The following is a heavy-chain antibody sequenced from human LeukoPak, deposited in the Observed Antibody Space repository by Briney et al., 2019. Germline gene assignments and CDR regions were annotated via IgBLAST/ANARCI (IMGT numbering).Heavy chain of an antibody. Sequence: PGGSLRLSCAASGFTFSSYGMHWVRQAPGKGLEWVAVISYDGSNKYYADSVKGRFIISRDNSKNTLYLQMNSLRAEDTAVYYCAKDLGPSRGYSYGPLDYWGQGTLVTVSS. CDR1: GFTFSSYG. D-gene: IGHD5-18*01. CDR3: AKDLGPSRGYSYGPLDY. CDR2: ISYDGSNK. V-gene: IGHV3-30*18. J-gene: IGHJ4*02.